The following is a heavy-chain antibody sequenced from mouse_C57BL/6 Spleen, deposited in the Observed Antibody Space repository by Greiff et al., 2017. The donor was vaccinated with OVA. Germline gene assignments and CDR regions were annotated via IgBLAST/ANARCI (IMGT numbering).Heavy chain of an antibody. CDR2: INPNNGGT. V-gene: IGHV1-26*01. J-gene: IGHJ2*01. CDR1: GYTFTDYY. D-gene: IGHD2-3*01. Sequence: EVQLQQSGPELVKPGASVKISCKASGYTFTDYYMNWVKQSHGKSLEWIGDINPNNGGTSYNQKFKGKATLTVDKSSSTAYMELRSLTSEDSAVYYCARRVYFPYYFDYWGQGTTLTVSS. CDR3: ARRVYFPYYFDY.